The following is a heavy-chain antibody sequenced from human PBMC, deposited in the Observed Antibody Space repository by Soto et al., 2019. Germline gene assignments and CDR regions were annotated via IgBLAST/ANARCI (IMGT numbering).Heavy chain of an antibody. CDR3: ARSYGSGYRAFDY. Sequence: QVQLVQSGAEVKKPGSSVRVSCKASGDTFTFYSINWVRQAPGLGLEWMGRINPILSMSNYAQRFQGRVTMAADKSTSTAYMELSSLRSEDTAMYYCARSYGSGYRAFDYWGQGALVTASS. J-gene: IGHJ4*02. D-gene: IGHD3-10*01. V-gene: IGHV1-69*02. CDR2: INPILSMS. CDR1: GDTFTFYS.